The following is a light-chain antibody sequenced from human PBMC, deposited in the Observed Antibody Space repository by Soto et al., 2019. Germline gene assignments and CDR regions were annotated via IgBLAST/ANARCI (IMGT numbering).Light chain of an antibody. Sequence: QSALNQPASVSGSPGQSITISCTGTSSDVGSYNLVSWYQQHPGKAPKVMIYEVSKRPSGVSNRFSGSKFGNTASLTISGLQADDEADYYCCSYAGSSTYVFGTGTKVTVL. V-gene: IGLV2-23*02. CDR3: CSYAGSSTYV. CDR1: SSDVGSYNL. CDR2: EVS. J-gene: IGLJ1*01.